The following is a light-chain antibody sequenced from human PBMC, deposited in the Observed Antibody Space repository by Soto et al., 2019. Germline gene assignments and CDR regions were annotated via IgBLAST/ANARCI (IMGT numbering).Light chain of an antibody. CDR2: AAS. V-gene: IGKV1-39*01. CDR1: QSISSY. CDR3: QQSYSTSIT. J-gene: IGKJ5*01. Sequence: DIQMTQSPSSLSASVGDRVTITCRARQSISSYLNWYQQKPGKAPKLLIYAASSLQSGVPSRFSGSGSGTDFTLPISSLQPEDFATYYCQQSYSTSITFGQGTRLEIK.